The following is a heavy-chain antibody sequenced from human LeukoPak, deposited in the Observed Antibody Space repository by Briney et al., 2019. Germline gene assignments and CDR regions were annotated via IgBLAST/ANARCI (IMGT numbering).Heavy chain of an antibody. CDR1: VGTFSSYA. D-gene: IGHD6-19*01. CDR3: ARWKASSGWYYFDY. Sequence: ASVKVSCKASVGTFSSYAISWVRQAPGQGLEWMGGIIPIFGTANYAQKFQGRVTITADESTSTAYMELSSLRSEDTAVYYCARWKASSGWYYFDYWGQGTLVTVSS. J-gene: IGHJ4*02. CDR2: IIPIFGTA. V-gene: IGHV1-69*13.